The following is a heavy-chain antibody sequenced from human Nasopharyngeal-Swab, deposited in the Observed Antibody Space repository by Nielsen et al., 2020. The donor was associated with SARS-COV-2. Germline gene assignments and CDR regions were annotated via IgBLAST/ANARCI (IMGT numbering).Heavy chain of an antibody. CDR1: GFTFSRFG. D-gene: IGHD4-11*01. V-gene: IGHV3-23*01. CDR2: ISASGVTT. J-gene: IGHJ6*03. Sequence: GESLKISCAASGFTFSRFGMGWVRQAPGKGLEWVSAISASGVTTYYADSVKGRFTISGDNSKSTLYLQMNSLRAEDTAAYYCAKDLNSNFLNYMDVWGKGTTVSVSS. CDR3: AKDLNSNFLNYMDV.